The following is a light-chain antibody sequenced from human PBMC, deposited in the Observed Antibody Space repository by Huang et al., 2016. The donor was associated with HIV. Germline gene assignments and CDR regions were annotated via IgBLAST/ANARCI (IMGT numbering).Light chain of an antibody. J-gene: IGKJ4*01. CDR1: QSINNN. CDR2: GAS. Sequence: EIVLTQSPATLSLSPGERAALSCRATQSINNNVAWYQQKPGQSPRRLIYGASTRATGIPARFRGSGSGTEFTLTISSLQSEDFAVYDCQQYNNWPPLLTFGGGTKVEIK. CDR3: QQYNNWPPLLT. V-gene: IGKV3-15*01.